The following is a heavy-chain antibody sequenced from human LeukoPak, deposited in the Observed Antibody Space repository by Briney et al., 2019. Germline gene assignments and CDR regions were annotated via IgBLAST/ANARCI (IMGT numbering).Heavy chain of an antibody. CDR2: IYYSGST. Sequence: WVRQPPGKGLEWIGSIYYSGSTYYNPSLKSRVTISVDTSKNQFSLKLSSVTAADTAVYYCARERITTNSVDYWGQGTLVTVSS. D-gene: IGHD3-10*01. J-gene: IGHJ4*02. V-gene: IGHV4-39*01. CDR3: ARERITTNSVDY.